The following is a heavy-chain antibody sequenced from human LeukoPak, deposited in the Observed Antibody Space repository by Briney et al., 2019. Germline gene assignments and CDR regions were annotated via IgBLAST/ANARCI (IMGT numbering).Heavy chain of an antibody. J-gene: IGHJ4*02. CDR2: IRYDGSNK. V-gene: IGHV3-30*02. CDR3: ARNIGSD. D-gene: IGHD2/OR15-2a*01. CDR1: GFTFSSYW. Sequence: GGSLRLSCAASGFTFSSYWMSWVRQAPGKGLGWVAFIRYDGSNKYYADSVKGRFTISRDNSKNTLYLQMNSLRAEDTAVYYCARNIGSDWGQGTLVTVSS.